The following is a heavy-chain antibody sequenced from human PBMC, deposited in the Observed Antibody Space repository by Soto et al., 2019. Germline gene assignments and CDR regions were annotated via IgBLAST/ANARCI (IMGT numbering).Heavy chain of an antibody. Sequence: EVQLLESGGGLVQPGGSLRLSCAASGFTFSSYAMSWVRQAPGKGLEWVSAISGSGGSTYYADSVKGRFTISRDNSQNTLYLPMNSLRAEDTAVYYCAKDLRYCSGGSCYHWFDPWGQGTLVTVSS. CDR1: GFTFSSYA. CDR2: ISGSGGST. CDR3: AKDLRYCSGGSCYHWFDP. J-gene: IGHJ5*02. D-gene: IGHD2-15*01. V-gene: IGHV3-23*01.